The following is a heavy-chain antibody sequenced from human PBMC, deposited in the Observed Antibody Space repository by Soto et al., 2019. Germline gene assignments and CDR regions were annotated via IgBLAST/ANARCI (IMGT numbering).Heavy chain of an antibody. Sequence: QVQLQESGPGLVKPSETLSLTCTVSGGSISSYYWSWIRQPPGKGLEGIGYIYYSGSTNYNPSLTSRFTISVDTSKNQFSLKLSSVTAADTAVYYCARAAYDYGDFDAFDIWGQGTMVTVSS. CDR1: GGSISSYY. CDR2: IYYSGST. J-gene: IGHJ3*02. CDR3: ARAAYDYGDFDAFDI. D-gene: IGHD4-17*01. V-gene: IGHV4-59*01.